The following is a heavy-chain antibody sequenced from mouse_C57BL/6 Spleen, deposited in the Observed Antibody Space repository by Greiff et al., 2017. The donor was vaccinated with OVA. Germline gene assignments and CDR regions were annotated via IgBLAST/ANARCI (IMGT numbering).Heavy chain of an antibody. CDR3: ADGYPCAY. CDR2: ISYDGSN. D-gene: IGHD2-3*01. V-gene: IGHV3-6*01. J-gene: IGHJ3*01. CDR1: GYSITSGYY. Sequence: VTLQASGPGLVKPSQSLSLTCSFTGYSITSGYYWNWIRQFPGNKLAWMGYISYDGSNNYNPSLKNRISITRDTSKNQFFLKLNSVTTEDTATYYCADGYPCAYWGQGTLVTVSA.